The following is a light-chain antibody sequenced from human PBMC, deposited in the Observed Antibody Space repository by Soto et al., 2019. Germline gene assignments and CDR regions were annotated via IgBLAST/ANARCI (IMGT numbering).Light chain of an antibody. CDR1: QSVDSSF. CDR2: GAS. J-gene: IGKJ1*01. CDR3: QQYVSSVT. V-gene: IGKV3-20*01. Sequence: EIVLTQSPGSLSLSPGERATLSCRASQSVDSSFFAWYQQKPGQAPRLLIYGASNRATGIPDRFSGRGSGTDFTLTITGLEPEDFAVYYCQQYVSSVTFGQGIQVEIK.